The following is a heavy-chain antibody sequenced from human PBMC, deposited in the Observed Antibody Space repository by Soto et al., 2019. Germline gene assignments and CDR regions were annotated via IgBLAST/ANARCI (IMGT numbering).Heavy chain of an antibody. V-gene: IGHV3-66*01. J-gene: IGHJ4*02. CDR3: AKDTSRDYDFWSGSGFSFDY. CDR2: IQSGGTT. D-gene: IGHD3-3*01. CDR1: GFTVSSKY. Sequence: GGSLRLSCAASGFTVSSKYMTWVRQAPGKGLEWVSLIQSGGTTYYADSVKGRFTISRDNSKNTLYLQMNSLRAEDTAVYYCAKDTSRDYDFWSGSGFSFDYWGQGTLVTVSS.